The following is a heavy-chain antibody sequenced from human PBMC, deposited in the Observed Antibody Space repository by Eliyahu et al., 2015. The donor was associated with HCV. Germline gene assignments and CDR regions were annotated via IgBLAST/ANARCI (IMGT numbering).Heavy chain of an antibody. J-gene: IGHJ6*02. V-gene: IGHV3-9*01. Sequence: EVQLVESGGGLVQPGRSLRLSCAASGFTFXXYAXXWGRQAPGKGLEWVXGISWNSGSIGYADSVKGRFTISRDNAKNSLYLQMNSLRAEDTALYYCAKDGAPVTTSPSEANYYGMDVWGQGTTVTVSS. CDR2: ISWNSGSI. CDR3: AKDGAPVTTSPSEANYYGMDV. CDR1: GFTFXXYA. D-gene: IGHD4-11*01.